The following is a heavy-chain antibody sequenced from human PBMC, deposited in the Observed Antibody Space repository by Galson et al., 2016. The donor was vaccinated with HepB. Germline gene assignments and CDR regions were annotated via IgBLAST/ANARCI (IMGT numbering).Heavy chain of an antibody. Sequence: TLSLTCTVSGDSMTSGTYYWNWVRQSAGRGLEWIGRVYTSGISNYNPSFESRVTIDLDTSKNQFFLNVKSVTASDTAVYYCARSYDIFRPMDVWGEGTTVIASS. D-gene: IGHD3-9*01. CDR2: VYTSGIS. CDR3: ARSYDIFRPMDV. J-gene: IGHJ6*04. CDR1: GDSMTSGTYY. V-gene: IGHV4-61*02.